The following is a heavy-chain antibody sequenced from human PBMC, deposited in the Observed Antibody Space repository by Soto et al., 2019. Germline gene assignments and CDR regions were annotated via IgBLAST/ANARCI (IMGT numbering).Heavy chain of an antibody. D-gene: IGHD6-25*01. CDR1: GFPFTDYC. CDR2: IYSDGTT. Sequence: GKPLKLSFSASGFPFTDYCMHWVRPGPGKGLVWVSRIYSDGTTSYADSVRGRVTISRDNAKSTVYLRMNSLRDDDTAVYYCVRGNSGYRNFDYWGQGTRVSVSS. J-gene: IGHJ4*02. V-gene: IGHV3-74*01. CDR3: VRGNSGYRNFDY.